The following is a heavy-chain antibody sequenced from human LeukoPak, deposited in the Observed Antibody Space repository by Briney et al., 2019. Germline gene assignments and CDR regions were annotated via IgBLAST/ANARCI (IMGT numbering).Heavy chain of an antibody. CDR3: AKDMGQWLGFDY. J-gene: IGHJ4*02. Sequence: GGSLRLSCAASGFTFDDYTMHWVRQAPGKGLEWVSLISWDGGSTYYADSVKGRFTISRDNSKNSLYLQMNSLRTEDTALYYCAKDMGQWLGFDYWGQGTLVTVSS. V-gene: IGHV3-43*01. CDR1: GFTFDDYT. CDR2: ISWDGGST. D-gene: IGHD6-19*01.